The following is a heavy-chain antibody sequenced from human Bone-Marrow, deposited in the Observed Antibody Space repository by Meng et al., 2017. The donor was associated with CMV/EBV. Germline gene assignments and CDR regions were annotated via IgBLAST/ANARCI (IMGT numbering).Heavy chain of an antibody. CDR3: ARGNDYGEPYYYYGMDV. D-gene: IGHD4-17*01. CDR2: ISAYNGNT. J-gene: IGHJ6*02. Sequence: ASVKGSCKASGYTFTSYGISWVRQAPGQGLEWMGWISAYNGNTNYAQKLQGRVTMTTDTSTSTAYMELRSLRSDDTAVYYWARGNDYGEPYYYYGMDVWGQGTTVTVSS. V-gene: IGHV1-18*01. CDR1: GYTFTSYG.